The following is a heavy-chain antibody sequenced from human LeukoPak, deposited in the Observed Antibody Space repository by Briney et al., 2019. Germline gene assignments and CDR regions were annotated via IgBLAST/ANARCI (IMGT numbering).Heavy chain of an antibody. CDR3: AREAIRYSSGWYYFDY. V-gene: IGHV3-33*01. CDR1: GFTFSSYG. Sequence: PGRSLRLSCAASGFTFSSYGMHWVRQAPGKGLEWVAVIWYDGSNKYYADSVKGRFTISRDNSKNTLYLQMNSLRAEDTAVYYCAREAIRYSSGWYYFDYWGQGTLVTVSS. CDR2: IWYDGSNK. J-gene: IGHJ4*02. D-gene: IGHD6-19*01.